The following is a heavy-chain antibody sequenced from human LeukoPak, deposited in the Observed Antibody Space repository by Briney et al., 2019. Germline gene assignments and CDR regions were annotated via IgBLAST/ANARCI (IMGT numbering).Heavy chain of an antibody. CDR1: GGSISSGDYY. CDR2: IYYSGST. Sequence: SQTLSLTCTVSGGSISSGDYYWSWIRQPPGKGLEWIGYIYYSGSTYYNPSLKSRVTISVDTSKNQFSLKLSSVTAADTAVYYCARSPSIVLVVYAIPPGFDPWGQGTLVTVSS. V-gene: IGHV4-30-4*01. D-gene: IGHD2-8*01. CDR3: ARSPSIVLVVYAIPPGFDP. J-gene: IGHJ5*02.